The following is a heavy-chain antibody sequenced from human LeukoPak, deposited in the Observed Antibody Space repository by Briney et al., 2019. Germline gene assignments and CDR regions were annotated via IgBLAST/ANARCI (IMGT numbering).Heavy chain of an antibody. CDR3: ARNKPTTDY. CDR2: ISYDGNNK. V-gene: IGHV3-30-3*01. Sequence: PGGSLRLSCAASGFTFNNYAMHWVRQAPGKGLEWVAVISYDGNNKYYAESVKGRFTISRDNSQSTLYLQMNSLSPEDTAVYYCARNKPTTDYWGQGTLVTVSS. CDR1: GFTFNNYA. J-gene: IGHJ4*02. D-gene: IGHD1-1*01.